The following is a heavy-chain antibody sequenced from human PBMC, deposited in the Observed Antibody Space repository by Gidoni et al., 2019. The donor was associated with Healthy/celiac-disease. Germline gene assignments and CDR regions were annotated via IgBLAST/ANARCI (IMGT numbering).Heavy chain of an antibody. CDR1: GGSISSSSYY. J-gene: IGHJ5*02. CDR2: IYYSGST. Sequence: QLQLQESGPGLVKPSETLSLTCTFSGGSISSSSYYWGWIRQPPGKGLEWIGSIYYSGSTYYNPSLKSRVTISVDTSKNQFSLKLSSVTAADTAVYYCARAYCSSTSCYTNWFDPWGQGTLVTVSS. V-gene: IGHV4-39*01. D-gene: IGHD2-2*01. CDR3: ARAYCSSTSCYTNWFDP.